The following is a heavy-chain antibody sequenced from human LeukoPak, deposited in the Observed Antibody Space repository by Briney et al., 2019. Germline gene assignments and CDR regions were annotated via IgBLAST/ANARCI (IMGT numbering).Heavy chain of an antibody. CDR2: ISYDGSNK. J-gene: IGHJ6*02. CDR3: ARTTVVTPRYYYYGMDV. D-gene: IGHD4-23*01. CDR1: GFTISSYA. Sequence: PGGSLRLSCAASGFTISSYAMHWVRQAPGKGLEWVAVISYDGSNKYYADSVKGRFTISRDNSKNTLYLQMNSLRAEDTAVYYCARTTVVTPRYYYYGMDVWGQGTTVTVSS. V-gene: IGHV3-30-3*01.